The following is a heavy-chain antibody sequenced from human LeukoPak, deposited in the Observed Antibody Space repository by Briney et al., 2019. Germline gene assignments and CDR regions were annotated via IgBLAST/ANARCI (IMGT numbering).Heavy chain of an antibody. V-gene: IGHV3-23*01. CDR2: ISESGAST. Sequence: GGSLRLSCAASGFIFSSYSMNWVRQAPGKGLEWVAAISESGASTYYAASVKGRFTISRDNSENTLYLQMHGLRAGDTAVYYCAKDVMAVAGYDYWGQGTLVTVSS. CDR3: AKDVMAVAGYDY. CDR1: GFIFSSYS. J-gene: IGHJ4*02. D-gene: IGHD6-19*01.